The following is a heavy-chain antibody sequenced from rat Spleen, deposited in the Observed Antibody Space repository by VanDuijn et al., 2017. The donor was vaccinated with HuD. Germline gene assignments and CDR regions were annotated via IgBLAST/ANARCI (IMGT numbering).Heavy chain of an antibody. J-gene: IGHJ2*01. V-gene: IGHV4-2*01. D-gene: IGHD1-4*01. CDR3: GREGPPVVY. Sequence: EVKLVESGGGLVQPGRSLKLSCAASGFNFNDYWMGWVRQAPGKGLEWIGEINKDSSRTNYAPSLKDKFTISRDNAQNTLYLQMSKLGSEDTAIYYCGREGPPVVYWGQGVMVTVSS. CDR2: INKDSSRT. CDR1: GFNFNDYW.